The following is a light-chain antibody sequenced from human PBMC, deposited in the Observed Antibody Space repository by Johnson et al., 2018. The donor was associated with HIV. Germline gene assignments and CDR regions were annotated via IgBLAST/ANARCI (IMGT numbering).Light chain of an antibody. J-gene: IGLJ1*01. V-gene: IGLV1-51*02. CDR2: ESN. CDR3: GTWDSSLSAGI. CDR1: SSNIGNNY. Sequence: QAVLTQPPSASAAPGQRVTISCSGSSSNIGNNYVSWYQQLPGTAPKLLIYESNQRPSGIPDRFSGSKSGTSATLGITGLQTGDEADYYCGTWDSSLSAGIFGTGTKVTVL.